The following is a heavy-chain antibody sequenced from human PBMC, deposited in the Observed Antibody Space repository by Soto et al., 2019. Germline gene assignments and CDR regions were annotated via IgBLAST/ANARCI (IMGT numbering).Heavy chain of an antibody. D-gene: IGHD2-2*01. CDR2: ISHIGSA. CDR1: GGSISSYY. Sequence: SETLSLTCTVSGGSISSYYWSWIRQPPGKGLEWIGYISHIGSANYNPSLKSRVTISGDTSKNQFSLKLTSVTAADTAVYFCGLYCSSASCKVDYWGQGTLVTVSS. J-gene: IGHJ4*02. V-gene: IGHV4-59*08. CDR3: GLYCSSASCKVDY.